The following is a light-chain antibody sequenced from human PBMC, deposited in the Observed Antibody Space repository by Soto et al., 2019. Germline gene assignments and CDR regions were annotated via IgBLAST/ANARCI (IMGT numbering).Light chain of an antibody. CDR2: GNG. CDR3: QSYDTSLSGSEV. Sequence: QSALTQPPSVSGAPGQRVTISCTGSSSNIGAGHDVHWYQHLPGTAPKLLIYGNGNRPSGIPDRFSGSKSGTSASLAITGLQAEDEADHYCQSYDTSLSGSEVFGTGTKVTVL. CDR1: SSNIGAGHD. J-gene: IGLJ1*01. V-gene: IGLV1-40*01.